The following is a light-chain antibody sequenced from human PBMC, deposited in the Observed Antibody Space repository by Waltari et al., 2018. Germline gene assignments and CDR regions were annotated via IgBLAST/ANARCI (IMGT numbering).Light chain of an antibody. V-gene: IGLV2-23*02. CDR2: EVS. J-gene: IGLJ3*02. CDR1: SSDIGSYDL. Sequence: QSALTQPASVSGSPGQSITISCSGTSSDIGSYDLVSWYQQHPGKAPKFMISEVSERPSGVSIRFSGSKSGNTASLTISGLQAEDEADYYCCSYAGSGSWVFGGGTKLTVL. CDR3: CSYAGSGSWV.